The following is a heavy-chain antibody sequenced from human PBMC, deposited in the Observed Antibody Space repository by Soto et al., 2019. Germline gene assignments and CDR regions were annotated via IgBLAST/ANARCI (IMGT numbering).Heavy chain of an antibody. CDR2: IWFDESRE. Sequence: QVQLVESGGGVVQPGKSLRLSCDVSGFPLTDYGMHWVRQAPGKGLEWVAVIWFDESREYYADSVKGRFTISRDTSKNTVYLQMNSLRVEDTAVYYCASERGSSYFDYWGQGTLVTVSS. J-gene: IGHJ4*02. CDR3: ASERGSSYFDY. CDR1: GFPLTDYG. V-gene: IGHV3-33*01. D-gene: IGHD1-26*01.